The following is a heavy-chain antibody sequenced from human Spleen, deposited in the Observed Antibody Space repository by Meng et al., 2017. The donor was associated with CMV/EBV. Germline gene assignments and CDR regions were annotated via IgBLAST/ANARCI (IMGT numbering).Heavy chain of an antibody. J-gene: IGHJ5*02. Sequence: QLQRQEPGPGLVKPSETLSLTGTVSGGSISSSSYYWGWIRQPPGKGLEWIGSIYYSGSTYYNPSLKSRVTISVDTSKNQFSLKLSSVTAADTAVYYCARAYIVVVVAAIPGNWFDPWGQGTLVTVSS. D-gene: IGHD2-15*01. V-gene: IGHV4-39*07. CDR2: IYYSGST. CDR3: ARAYIVVVVAAIPGNWFDP. CDR1: GGSISSSSYY.